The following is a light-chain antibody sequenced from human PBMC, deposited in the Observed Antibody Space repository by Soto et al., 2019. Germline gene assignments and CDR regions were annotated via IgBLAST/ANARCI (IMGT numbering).Light chain of an antibody. CDR3: QQYNTYPFT. Sequence: DVQMTQSPSTLSASVGDRVTITCRASQSISNWLAWYQQKPGKAPKLLIYDASSLESGVPSRFSGSGSGTEFSLTISSLQPDDFATYYCQQYNTYPFTFGPGTKVDIK. J-gene: IGKJ3*01. CDR1: QSISNW. V-gene: IGKV1-5*01. CDR2: DAS.